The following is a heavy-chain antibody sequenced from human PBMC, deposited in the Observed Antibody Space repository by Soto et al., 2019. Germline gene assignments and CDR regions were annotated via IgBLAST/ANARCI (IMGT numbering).Heavy chain of an antibody. CDR3: TRVKSRLRWALGY. V-gene: IGHV3-49*04. J-gene: IGHJ4*02. Sequence: HPGGSLRLSCTASGFTFGDYAMSWVRQAPGKGLEWVGFIRSKAYGGTTEYAASVKGRFTISRDDSKSIAYLQMNSLKTEDTAVYYCTRVKSRLRWALGYWGQGTLVTVSS. D-gene: IGHD4-17*01. CDR1: GFTFGDYA. CDR2: IRSKAYGGTT.